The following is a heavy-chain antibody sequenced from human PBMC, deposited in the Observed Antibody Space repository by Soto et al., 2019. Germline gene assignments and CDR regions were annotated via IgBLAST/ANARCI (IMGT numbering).Heavy chain of an antibody. J-gene: IGHJ5*02. V-gene: IGHV3-30*18. D-gene: IGHD2-15*01. CDR3: AKGGLSRYCSDGSCYAKPFDNWFDP. Sequence: QVQLVESGGGVVQPGRSLRLSCAASGFTFSSYGMHWVRQAPGKGLEWVAVISYDGSNKYYADSVKGRFTISRDNSKNTLYLQMNSLRAEDTAVYYCAKGGLSRYCSDGSCYAKPFDNWFDPWGQGTLVTVSS. CDR2: ISYDGSNK. CDR1: GFTFSSYG.